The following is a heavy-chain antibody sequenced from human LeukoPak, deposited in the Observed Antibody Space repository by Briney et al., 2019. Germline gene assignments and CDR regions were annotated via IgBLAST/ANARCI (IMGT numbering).Heavy chain of an antibody. D-gene: IGHD5-12*01. CDR3: ARGPGGYPRLDY. CDR1: GGSFSGYY. Sequence: SETLSLTCAVYGGSFSGYYWSWIRQPPGKGLEWIGEINHSGSTNYNPSLKSRVTISVDTSKNQFSLKLSSVTAADTAVYYCARGPGGYPRLDYWGQGTLVTVSS. J-gene: IGHJ4*02. V-gene: IGHV4-34*01. CDR2: INHSGST.